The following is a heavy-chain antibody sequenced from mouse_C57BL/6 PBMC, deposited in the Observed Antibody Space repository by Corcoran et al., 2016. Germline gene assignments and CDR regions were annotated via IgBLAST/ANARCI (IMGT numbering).Heavy chain of an antibody. D-gene: IGHD1-1*01. Sequence: QIQLVQSGPELKKPGETVKISCKASGYTFTTYGMSWAKQAPGKGLKWMGWINTYSGVPTYADDFKGRFAFSLETSASTAYLQINNLKNEDTATYFCARSGPLRSHYYAMDYWGQGTSVTVSS. CDR3: ARSGPLRSHYYAMDY. CDR1: GYTFTTYG. J-gene: IGHJ4*01. V-gene: IGHV9-3*01. CDR2: INTYSGVP.